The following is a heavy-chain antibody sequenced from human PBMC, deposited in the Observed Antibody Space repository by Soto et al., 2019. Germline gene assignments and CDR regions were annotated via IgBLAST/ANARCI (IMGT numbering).Heavy chain of an antibody. J-gene: IGHJ5*02. CDR2: ISGSGGNT. CDR3: AKSAMVRGGGWFDP. CDR1: RFTFSTYA. V-gene: IGHV3-23*01. D-gene: IGHD3-10*01. Sequence: EVQLLEYGGGLVQPGGSLRLSCAASRFTFSTYAMSWVRQAPGKGLEWVSDISGSGGNTYYADSVKGRFTISRDNSKNTLYLQMNSLRAEDTAVYYCAKSAMVRGGGWFDPWGQGTLVTVSS.